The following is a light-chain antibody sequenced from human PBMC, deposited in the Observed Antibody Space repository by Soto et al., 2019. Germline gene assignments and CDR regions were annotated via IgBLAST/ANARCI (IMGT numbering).Light chain of an antibody. CDR3: ASWDDSLSGYV. CDR2: MND. CDR1: TSNILRNY. Sequence: QPVLTQPPSASGNPGQRLTISCSGSTSNILRNYVYWYRQFPATAPRLLISMNDQRPSGVPDRFSGSKSGTSASLAISRLRSEDEADYYCASWDDSLSGYVFGTGTKVTVL. J-gene: IGLJ1*01. V-gene: IGLV1-47*01.